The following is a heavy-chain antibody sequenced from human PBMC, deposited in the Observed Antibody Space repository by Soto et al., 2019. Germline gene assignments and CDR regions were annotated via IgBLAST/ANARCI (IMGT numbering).Heavy chain of an antibody. D-gene: IGHD3-16*01. Sequence: EVHLVESGGGLVQPGGSRKLSCEASGFTFSNYNMNWVRQAPGKGLEWLAYISTNRTTIYYADSVKGRFTIARDNVKSSLYLYMNSLRDEDTAVYYCARDRVGLDYWGQGTLVTVSS. CDR3: ARDRVGLDY. CDR1: GFTFSNYN. V-gene: IGHV3-48*02. J-gene: IGHJ4*02. CDR2: ISTNRTTI.